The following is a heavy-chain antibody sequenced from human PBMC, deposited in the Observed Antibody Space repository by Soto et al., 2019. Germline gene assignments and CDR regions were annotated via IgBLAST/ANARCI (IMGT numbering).Heavy chain of an antibody. CDR1: GDSVSSDSAA. CDR3: VRSRVFIAVAGMATYYYYYGMDV. V-gene: IGHV6-1*01. CDR2: TYYRSKWYN. D-gene: IGHD6-19*01. Sequence: SQTLSLTCAISGDSVSSDSAAWNWIRQSPSRDLEWLGRTYYRSKWYNDYAVSVNGRITINPDTSKNHFSLQLNSVTPEDTAVYYCVRSRVFIAVAGMATYYYYYGMDVWGQGTTVTVSS. J-gene: IGHJ6*02.